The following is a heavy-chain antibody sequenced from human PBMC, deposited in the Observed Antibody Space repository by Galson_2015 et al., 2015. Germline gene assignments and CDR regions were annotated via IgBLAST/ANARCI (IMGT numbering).Heavy chain of an antibody. J-gene: IGHJ3*02. D-gene: IGHD4-23*01. CDR3: SRDKGWGTVENDAFDI. CDR2: ISSRGSTI. V-gene: IGHV3-48*03. Sequence: SLRLSCAASGFTFSSYDMNWVRQAPGKGLEWVSYISSRGSTIYYADSVKGRFTISRDNAKNSLNLQMNSLRAEDTAVYYCSRDKGWGTVENDAFDIWGQGTMVTVSS. CDR1: GFTFSSYD.